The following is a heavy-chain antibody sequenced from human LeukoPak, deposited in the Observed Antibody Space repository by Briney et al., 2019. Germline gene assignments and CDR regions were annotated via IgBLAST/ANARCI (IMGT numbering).Heavy chain of an antibody. CDR2: VYFSGRT. Sequence: SETLSLTCTVSGASISTYYWNWIRQPPGKGLEWIGYVYFSGRTNYNPSLESRVTISVGTSKTQFSLKLSSVTAADTAVYYCASSGYPKSFDYWGQGILVTVSS. CDR3: ASSGYPKSFDY. J-gene: IGHJ4*02. V-gene: IGHV4-59*08. CDR1: GASISTYY. D-gene: IGHD3-22*01.